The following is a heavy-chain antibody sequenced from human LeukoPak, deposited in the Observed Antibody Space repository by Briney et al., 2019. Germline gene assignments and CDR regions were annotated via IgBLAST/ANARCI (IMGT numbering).Heavy chain of an antibody. D-gene: IGHD3-3*01. J-gene: IGHJ1*01. V-gene: IGHV3-74*01. CDR2: IKSDGST. CDR3: ARAPSEIGGYYPEYFRH. Sequence: GGSLRLSCAASGFTFSTYWMHWVRQAPGKGLVWVSRIKSDGSTNYADSVKGQFTISRDNAKNTLSLQMNSLRPEDTGVYYCARAPSEIGGYYPEYFRHWGQGTLVTVSS. CDR1: GFTFSTYW.